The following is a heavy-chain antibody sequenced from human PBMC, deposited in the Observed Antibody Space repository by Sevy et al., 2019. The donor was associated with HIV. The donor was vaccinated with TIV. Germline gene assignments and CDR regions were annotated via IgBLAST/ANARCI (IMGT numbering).Heavy chain of an antibody. V-gene: IGHV3-23*01. Sequence: GGSLRLSCAASGFTFSSYAMSWVRQAPGKGLEWVSAISGSGGSTYYAHSVKGRFTISRDNSKNTLYLQMNSLGAEDTAVYYCAKLPAYDYVWGSYRYTGGYYYYMDVWGKGTTVTVSS. CDR3: AKLPAYDYVWGSYRYTGGYYYYMDV. J-gene: IGHJ6*03. CDR1: GFTFSSYA. CDR2: ISGSGGST. D-gene: IGHD3-16*02.